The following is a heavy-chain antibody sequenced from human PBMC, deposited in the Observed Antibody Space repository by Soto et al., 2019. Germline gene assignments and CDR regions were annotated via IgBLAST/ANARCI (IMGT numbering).Heavy chain of an antibody. J-gene: IGHJ4*01. V-gene: IGHV1-3*01. CDR3: ARDANWFADLFGY. D-gene: IGHD3-10*01. Sequence: ASVKVSCKASGYTFTAYTMHWVRQAPGQSLEWMGWIKAGNGNTRYSQKFQGRVTITRDTSASTVYLEVTSLKSEDTAVYYCARDANWFADLFGYWGHGTLVTVSS. CDR2: IKAGNGNT. CDR1: GYTFTAYT.